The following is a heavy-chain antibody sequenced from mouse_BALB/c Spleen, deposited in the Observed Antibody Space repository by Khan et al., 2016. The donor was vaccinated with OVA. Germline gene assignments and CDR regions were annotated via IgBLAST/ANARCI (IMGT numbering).Heavy chain of an antibody. CDR1: GYSITSEYA. Sequence: EVKLLESGPGLVKPSQSLSLTCTVTGYSITSEYAWNWIRQFPGNKLEWMGYISYSGSTSYNPSLKSRISVTRDTSKNQFFLQLNSVTTEDTATYDCARSVYYFYAYAMDYWGQGTSVTVSS. CDR3: ARSVYYFYAYAMDY. J-gene: IGHJ4*01. D-gene: IGHD2-2*01. CDR2: ISYSGST. V-gene: IGHV3-2*02.